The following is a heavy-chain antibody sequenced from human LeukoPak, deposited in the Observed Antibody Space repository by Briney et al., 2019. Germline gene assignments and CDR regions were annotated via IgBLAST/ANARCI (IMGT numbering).Heavy chain of an antibody. CDR1: GYTFTSYG. V-gene: IGHV1-18*01. Sequence: GASVKVSCKASGYTFTSYGISWVRQAPGQGLEWMGWISAYNGNTNYAQKLQGRVTMTTDTSTSTAYMELRSLRSDDTAVYYCARDQKYSSSWYLGLEYGWFDPWGQGTLVTVSS. D-gene: IGHD6-13*01. CDR2: ISAYNGNT. CDR3: ARDQKYSSSWYLGLEYGWFDP. J-gene: IGHJ5*02.